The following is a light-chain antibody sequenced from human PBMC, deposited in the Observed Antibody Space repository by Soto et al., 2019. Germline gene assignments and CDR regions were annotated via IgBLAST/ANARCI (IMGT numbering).Light chain of an antibody. CDR3: QQYNTYSRT. Sequence: IQMPQSPSTLSASVGDTVTITCRASQSVSNWLAWYQQKPGKAPKLLTYDASSLQSGVPSRFSGSGSGTEFTLTISSLQPDDFATYYCQQYNTYSRTFGQGTKVDTK. J-gene: IGKJ1*01. CDR1: QSVSNW. CDR2: DAS. V-gene: IGKV1-5*01.